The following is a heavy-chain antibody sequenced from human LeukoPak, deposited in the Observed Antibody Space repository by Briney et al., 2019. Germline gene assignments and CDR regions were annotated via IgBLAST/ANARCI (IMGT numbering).Heavy chain of an antibody. Sequence: PGGCLRLSCAASGFTFSSYWMHWVRQGPGKGLVWVSRINSDGTSTTYADSVKGRFTISRDNAKNTVYLQMNSLRAEDTAVYYCARVKGNNGDHVDFDYWGQGTLVTVSS. J-gene: IGHJ4*02. CDR3: ARVKGNNGDHVDFDY. CDR2: INSDGTST. D-gene: IGHD4-17*01. V-gene: IGHV3-74*01. CDR1: GFTFSSYW.